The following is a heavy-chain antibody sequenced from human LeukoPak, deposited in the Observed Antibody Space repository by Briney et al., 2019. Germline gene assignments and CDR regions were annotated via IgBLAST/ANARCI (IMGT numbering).Heavy chain of an antibody. D-gene: IGHD6-13*01. CDR2: ISGSGGST. CDR1: GFTFSTYA. CDR3: AKDAHSSSSTG. V-gene: IGHV3-23*01. Sequence: GGSLRLSCAASGFTFSTYAMSWVRQAPGKGLEWVSTISGSGGSTYYADSVKGRFTISRDNSKNTVYLQMNSLRAEDTAVYYCAKDAHSSSSTGWGQGTLVTVSS. J-gene: IGHJ4*02.